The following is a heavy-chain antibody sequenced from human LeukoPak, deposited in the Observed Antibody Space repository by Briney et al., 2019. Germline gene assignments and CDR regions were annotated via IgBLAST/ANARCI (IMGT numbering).Heavy chain of an antibody. D-gene: IGHD3-10*01. J-gene: IGHJ3*02. CDR1: GGTFSSYA. V-gene: IGHV1-69*01. CDR2: IIPIFGTA. Sequence: SVKVSCKASGGTFSSYAISWVRQAPGQGLEWMGGIIPIFGTANYAQKFQGRVTITADESTSTAYMELSSLRSEDTAVYYCASYYYGSGSYDDAFDIWGQGTMVTVSS. CDR3: ASYYYGSGSYDDAFDI.